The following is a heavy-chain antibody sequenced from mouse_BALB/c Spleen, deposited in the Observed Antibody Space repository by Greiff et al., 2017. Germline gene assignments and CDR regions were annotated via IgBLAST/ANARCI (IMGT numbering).Heavy chain of an antibody. CDR3: ARGLIYYDYGYWYFDV. CDR2: INPGSGGT. Sequence: QVQLQQSGAELVRPGTSVKVSCKASGYAFTNYLIEWVKQRPGQGLEWIGVINPGSGGTNYNEKFKGKATLTADKSSSTAYMQLSSLTSDDSAVYFCARGLIYYDYGYWYFDVWGAGTTVTVSS. D-gene: IGHD2-4*01. V-gene: IGHV1-54*01. J-gene: IGHJ1*01. CDR1: GYAFTNYL.